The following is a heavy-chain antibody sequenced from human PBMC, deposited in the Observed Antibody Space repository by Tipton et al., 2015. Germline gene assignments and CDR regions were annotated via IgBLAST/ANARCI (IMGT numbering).Heavy chain of an antibody. D-gene: IGHD4-17*01. Sequence: QSGAEVKKPGASVKVSCKASGYTFTSFGISWARQAPGQGLEWMGWINTYNGNTNSAQKFQGRVTMTTDTSTSTAYMEVRSLRSDDTAVYYCARNDYGDYHFDYWGQGTLVTVSS. J-gene: IGHJ4*02. CDR1: GYTFTSFG. CDR3: ARNDYGDYHFDY. V-gene: IGHV1-18*01. CDR2: INTYNGNT.